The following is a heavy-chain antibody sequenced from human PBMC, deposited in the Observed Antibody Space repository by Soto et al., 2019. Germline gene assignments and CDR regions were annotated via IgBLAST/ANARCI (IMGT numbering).Heavy chain of an antibody. CDR2: IKQDGSEK. V-gene: IGHV3-7*01. CDR1: GFTFSSYW. D-gene: IGHD3-16*02. Sequence: GGSLRLSCAASGFTFSSYWMSWVRQAPGKGLEWVANIKQDGSEKYYVDSVKGRFTISRDNAKNSLYLQMNSLRAEDTAVYYCARDPSYYDYIWGSYRPFDYWGQGTLVTVSS. J-gene: IGHJ4*02. CDR3: ARDPSYYDYIWGSYRPFDY.